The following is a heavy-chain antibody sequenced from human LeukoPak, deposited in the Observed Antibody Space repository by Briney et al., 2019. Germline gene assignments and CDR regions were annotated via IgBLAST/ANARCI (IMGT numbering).Heavy chain of an antibody. CDR3: ARSSGSSRPMGY. D-gene: IGHD3-22*01. V-gene: IGHV3-48*04. CDR2: ISSSSSTI. J-gene: IGHJ4*02. Sequence: GGSLRLSCAASGFTFSSYSMNWVRQAPGKGLEWVSDISSSSSTIYYADAVRGRFTIPRDNATNSMYLQMNSLRTEDTAVYYCARSSGSSRPMGYWGQGTLVTVSS. CDR1: GFTFSSYS.